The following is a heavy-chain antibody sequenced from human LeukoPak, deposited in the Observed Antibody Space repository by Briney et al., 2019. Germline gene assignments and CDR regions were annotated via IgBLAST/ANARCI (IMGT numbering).Heavy chain of an antibody. CDR1: GFTFSSYA. J-gene: IGHJ5*02. CDR3: AHTDSYYFDSGMVS. Sequence: GGSLRLSCPASGFTFSSYAMNWVRQAPGKGLEWVSVISGGGGSTNYADSVKGRFTISRENSKNTLYLQMNSLRAEDTAVYYCAHTDSYYFDSGMVSWGQGALVTVSS. V-gene: IGHV3-23*01. CDR2: ISGGGGST. D-gene: IGHD3-22*01.